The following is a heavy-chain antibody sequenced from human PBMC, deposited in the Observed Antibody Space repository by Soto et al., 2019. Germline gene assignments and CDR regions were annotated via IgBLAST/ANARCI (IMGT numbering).Heavy chain of an antibody. CDR1: GFTFSSYA. CDR2: ISGSGGTI. CDR3: AKDLPDYGDYVVGY. V-gene: IGHV3-23*01. Sequence: LRLSCATSGFTFSSYAMTWVRQAPGKGLEWVSLISGSGGTIYYADSVKGRFTISRDNSKKTLYLQMNSLRAEDTAVYYCAKDLPDYGDYVVGYWGQGTLVTVSS. D-gene: IGHD4-17*01. J-gene: IGHJ4*02.